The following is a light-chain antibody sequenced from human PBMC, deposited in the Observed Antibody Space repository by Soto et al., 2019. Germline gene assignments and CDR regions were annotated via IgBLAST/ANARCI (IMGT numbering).Light chain of an antibody. CDR1: SSDVGDYNY. Sequence: QSALTQPPSASGSPGQSVTISCTGTSSDVGDYNYVSWYQQYPGKAPKLMIYEVNKRPSGVPDRFSGSKSGNTASLTVSGLQAEDEADYYCSSYAGSNIIFGGGTKLTVL. CDR3: SSYAGSNII. J-gene: IGLJ2*01. V-gene: IGLV2-8*01. CDR2: EVN.